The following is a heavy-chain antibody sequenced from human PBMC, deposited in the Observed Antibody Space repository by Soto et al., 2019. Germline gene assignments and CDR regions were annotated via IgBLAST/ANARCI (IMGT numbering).Heavy chain of an antibody. CDR2: IYYSGST. Sequence: PSETLSLTCTVSGGSISSSSYYWGWIRQPPGKGLEWIGSIYYSGSTYYNPSLKSRVTISVDTSKNQFSLKLSSVTAADTAVYYCARHRSIAARIYYYYGTDVWGQGTTVTVSS. V-gene: IGHV4-39*01. D-gene: IGHD6-6*01. CDR3: ARHRSIAARIYYYYGTDV. J-gene: IGHJ6*02. CDR1: GGSISSSSYY.